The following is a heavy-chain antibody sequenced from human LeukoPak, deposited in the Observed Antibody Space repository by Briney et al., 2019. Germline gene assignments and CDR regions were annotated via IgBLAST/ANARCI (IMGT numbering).Heavy chain of an antibody. CDR3: ARTSRVTIFGVASPRMFTFGY. D-gene: IGHD3-3*01. V-gene: IGHV1-8*01. J-gene: IGHJ4*02. Sequence: GASVKVSCKASGYTFTSYDINWVRQATGQGLEWMGWMNPNSGNTGYAQKFQGRVTMTRNTSISTAYMELSSLRSEDTAVYYCARTSRVTIFGVASPRMFTFGYWGQGTLVTVSS. CDR1: GYTFTSYD. CDR2: MNPNSGNT.